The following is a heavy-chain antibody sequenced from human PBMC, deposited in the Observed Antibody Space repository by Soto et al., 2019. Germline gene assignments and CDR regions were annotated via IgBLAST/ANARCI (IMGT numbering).Heavy chain of an antibody. V-gene: IGHV4-59*08. CDR1: GGSISSYY. D-gene: IGHD4-17*01. CDR3: ARTATDKTSNWFDP. J-gene: IGHJ5*02. CDR2: IYYSGST. Sequence: PSETLSLTCTVSGGSISSYYWNWIRQPPGKGLEWIGYIYYSGSTNYNPSLKSRVTISVDTSKNQFSLKLSSVTAADTAVYYCARTATDKTSNWFDPWGQGTLVTVSS.